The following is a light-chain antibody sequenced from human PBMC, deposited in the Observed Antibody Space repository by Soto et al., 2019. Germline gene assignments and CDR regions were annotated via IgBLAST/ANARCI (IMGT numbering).Light chain of an antibody. J-gene: IGLJ2*01. CDR1: SSDVGGYNY. Sequence: QSALTQPRSVSGSPGQSVTISCTGTSSDVGGYNYVSWYQQHPGKAPKLMIYDVSKRPSGVPYRFSGSKSGNTASLTISGLQAEVEADYYCCSYAGSYTLVFGGGTKLTVL. CDR2: DVS. V-gene: IGLV2-11*01. CDR3: CSYAGSYTLV.